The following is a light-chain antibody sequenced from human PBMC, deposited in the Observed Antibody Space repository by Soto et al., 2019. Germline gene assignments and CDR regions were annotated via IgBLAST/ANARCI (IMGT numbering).Light chain of an antibody. Sequence: DIQETQSTSSLFASVEHTVTLTWRESQNIGNHLNWYQQKPGRANKVVIFDTYTLQSGVTSRLGGNGSGTVFTLTISRLQPEDSARYYCEPSHNDQLTFGRWPQLDIK. CDR1: QNIGNH. J-gene: IGKJ1*01. CDR2: DTY. V-gene: IGKV1-39*01. CDR3: EPSHNDQLT.